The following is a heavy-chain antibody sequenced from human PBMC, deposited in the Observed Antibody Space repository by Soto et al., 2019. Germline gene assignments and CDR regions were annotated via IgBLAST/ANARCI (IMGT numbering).Heavy chain of an antibody. CDR3: AKVSRPDYDFWSGFRYFDY. CDR2: ISYDGSNK. D-gene: IGHD3-3*01. CDR1: GFTFSSYR. V-gene: IGHV3-30*18. J-gene: IGHJ4*02. Sequence: SLRRSCAPSGFTFSSYRMHWDRQTPGKGLEWVAVISYDGSNKYYADSVKGRFTISRDNSKNTLYLQMNSLRAEDTAVYYCAKVSRPDYDFWSGFRYFDYWGQGTLVTVSS.